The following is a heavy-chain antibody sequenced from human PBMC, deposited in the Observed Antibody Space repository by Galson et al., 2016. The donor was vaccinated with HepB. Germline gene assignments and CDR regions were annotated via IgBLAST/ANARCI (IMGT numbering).Heavy chain of an antibody. CDR3: ARDRNPINWYFDL. V-gene: IGHV1-18*04. J-gene: IGHJ2*01. Sequence: SVKVSCKASGYAFTRYGITWVRQAPGQGLEWMGWISGHNGLRNYAQKFRGRVTMTTDTSTNVAYMELRSLRSDDTAVYYCARDRNPINWYFDLWGRGTLITFSS. CDR1: GYAFTRYG. CDR2: ISGHNGLR.